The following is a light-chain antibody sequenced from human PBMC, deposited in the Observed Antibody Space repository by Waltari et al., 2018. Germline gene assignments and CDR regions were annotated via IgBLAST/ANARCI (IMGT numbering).Light chain of an antibody. CDR2: AAS. CDR1: PGISNH. CDR3: QQHNNYPRT. J-gene: IGKJ1*01. V-gene: IGKV1D-17*01. Sequence: IQMTQSPSAISASVGDRVTITCRARPGISNHLAGFQQKPGKVPKLLIYAASSLQSGVPSRFSGSGSGTEFTLTISSLQPEDVATYYCQQHNNYPRTFGQGTKVEIK.